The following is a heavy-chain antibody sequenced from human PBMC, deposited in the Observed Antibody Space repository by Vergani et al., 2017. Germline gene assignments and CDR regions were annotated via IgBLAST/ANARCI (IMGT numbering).Heavy chain of an antibody. CDR2: IYYSGST. Sequence: QVQLQESGPGLVKPSETLSLTCTVSGGPISSHYWSWIRQPPGKGLEWIGYIYYSGSTNYNPSLKSRVTISVDTSKNQFSLMLSSVTAADTAVYYCARGYGAWSYCPHCYGMDVWGQGTTVTVSS. D-gene: IGHD3-10*01. J-gene: IGHJ6*02. CDR1: GGPISSHY. V-gene: IGHV4-59*11. CDR3: ARGYGAWSYCPHCYGMDV.